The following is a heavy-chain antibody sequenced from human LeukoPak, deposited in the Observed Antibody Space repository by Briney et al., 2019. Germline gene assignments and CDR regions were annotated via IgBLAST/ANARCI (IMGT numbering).Heavy chain of an antibody. V-gene: IGHV4-59*01. D-gene: IGHD6-13*01. CDR3: ARTYSSSWPYYGMDV. CDR2: IYYSGST. Sequence: KPSETLSLTCTVSGVSISNYHWSWIRQPPGKGLEWIGYIYYSGSTNNNPSLKSRVTISVDTSKNQFSLKLSSATAADTAVYYCARTYSSSWPYYGMDVWGQGTTVTVSS. J-gene: IGHJ6*02. CDR1: GVSISNYH.